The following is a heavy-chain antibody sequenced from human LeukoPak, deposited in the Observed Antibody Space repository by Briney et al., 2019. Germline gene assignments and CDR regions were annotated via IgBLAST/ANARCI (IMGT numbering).Heavy chain of an antibody. CDR2: INHSGST. V-gene: IGHV4-34*01. J-gene: IGHJ4*02. D-gene: IGHD3-9*01. CDR3: ARDPYDILTGYPHYFDY. Sequence: SETLSLTCAVFGGSFSGYYWSWIRQPPGKGLEWIGEINHSGSTNYNPSLKSRVTISVDTSKNQFSLKLSSVTAADTAVYYCARDPYDILTGYPHYFDYWGQGTLVTVSS. CDR1: GGSFSGYY.